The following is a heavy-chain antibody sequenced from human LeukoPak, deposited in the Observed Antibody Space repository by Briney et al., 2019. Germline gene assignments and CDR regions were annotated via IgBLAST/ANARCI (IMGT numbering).Heavy chain of an antibody. CDR3: TREVGATTYVY. CDR2: IRSKANSYAT. V-gene: IGHV3-73*01. D-gene: IGHD1-26*01. CDR1: GFIFSGSA. J-gene: IGHJ4*02. Sequence: PGGSLRLSCAASGFIFSGSAMHWVRQASGKGLEWVGRIRSKANSYATAYAASVKGRFTISRDDSKNTAHLQMNSLKTEDTAVYYCTREVGATTYVYWGQGTLVTVSS.